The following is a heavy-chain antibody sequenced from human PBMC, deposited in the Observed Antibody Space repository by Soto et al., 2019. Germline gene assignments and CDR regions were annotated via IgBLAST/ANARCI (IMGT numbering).Heavy chain of an antibody. V-gene: IGHV1-8*01. Sequence: ASVKVSCKASGYTFPNYDINWVRQATGQGLEWMGWMNPYTGNTGYAQTFQGRVTMTRNTSINTAYMELSSLRSEDTAVYFCARAVRTWNDVRHYYMDVWGKGTTVTVSS. CDR3: ARAVRTWNDVRHYYMDV. J-gene: IGHJ6*03. D-gene: IGHD1-1*01. CDR2: MNPYTGNT. CDR1: GYTFPNYD.